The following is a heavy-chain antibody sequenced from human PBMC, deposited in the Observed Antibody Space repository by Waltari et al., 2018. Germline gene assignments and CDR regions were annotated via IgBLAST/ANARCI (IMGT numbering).Heavy chain of an antibody. CDR1: GFTFSSYA. CDR2: ISGSGGST. D-gene: IGHD6-19*01. Sequence: EVQLVESGGGLVQPGGSLRLSCAASGFTFSSYAMSWVSQAPGKGLEWVSAISGSGGSTYYADSVKGRFTISRDNSKNTLYLQMNSLRAEDTAVYYCAKDPLHSSGWYGGGFDYWGQGTLVTVSS. V-gene: IGHV3-23*04. CDR3: AKDPLHSSGWYGGGFDY. J-gene: IGHJ4*02.